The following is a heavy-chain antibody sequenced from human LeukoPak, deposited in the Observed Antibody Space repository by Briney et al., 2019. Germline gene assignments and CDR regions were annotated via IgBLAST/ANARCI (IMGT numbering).Heavy chain of an antibody. CDR1: GFTFSSYS. Sequence: GGSLRLSCAASGFTFSSYSMNWVRQAPGKGLEWVSSISSSSSYIYYADSVKGRFTISRDNAKNSLYLQMNSLRAEDTAVYYCARGHSYGFTYDYWGQGTLVTVSS. CDR3: ARGHSYGFTYDY. CDR2: ISSSSSYI. V-gene: IGHV3-21*04. J-gene: IGHJ4*02. D-gene: IGHD5-18*01.